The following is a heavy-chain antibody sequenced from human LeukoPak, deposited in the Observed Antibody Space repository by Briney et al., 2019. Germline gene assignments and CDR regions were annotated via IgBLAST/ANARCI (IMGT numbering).Heavy chain of an antibody. CDR3: ATYIAAAREFDP. J-gene: IGHJ5*02. CDR1: GYTFTIYG. Sequence: GASVTVSCTASGYTFTIYGISWVRQAPGQGLEWMGWINPNSGGTNYAQKFQGRVTMTRDTSISTAYMELSRLRSDDTAVYYCATYIAAAREFDPWGQGTLVTVSS. CDR2: INPNSGGT. V-gene: IGHV1-2*02. D-gene: IGHD6-13*01.